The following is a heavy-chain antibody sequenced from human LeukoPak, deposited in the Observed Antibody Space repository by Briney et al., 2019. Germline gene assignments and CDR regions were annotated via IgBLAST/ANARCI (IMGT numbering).Heavy chain of an antibody. CDR2: ISDSGGAT. CDR3: AKEYRGGWPFDY. J-gene: IGHJ4*02. CDR1: GFTFSSYG. Sequence: GGSLRLSCAASGFTFSSYGMSWVRQAPGKGLEWVSGISDSGGATLYADSVKGRFTISRDNSKNTLYLQMNSLRAEDTAVYYCAKEYRGGWPFDYWGQGTLVTVSP. V-gene: IGHV3-23*01. D-gene: IGHD1-1*01.